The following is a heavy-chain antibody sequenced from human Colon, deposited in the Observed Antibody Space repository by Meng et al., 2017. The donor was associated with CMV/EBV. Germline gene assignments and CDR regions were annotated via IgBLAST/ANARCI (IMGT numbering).Heavy chain of an antibody. CDR2: IYSSGSD. CDR1: VGSITSSSYY. D-gene: IGHD3-16*01. J-gene: IGHJ4*02. Sequence: SETLSLTCTVSVGSITSSSYYWAWIRQPPGKGLEWIGSIYSSGSDYHYNPSLKSRVTISVDTSKNQFSLKLSSVTAADTAVYYCAREVWGSLCYFDYWGQGTLVTVSS. V-gene: IGHV4-39*07. CDR3: AREVWGSLCYFDY.